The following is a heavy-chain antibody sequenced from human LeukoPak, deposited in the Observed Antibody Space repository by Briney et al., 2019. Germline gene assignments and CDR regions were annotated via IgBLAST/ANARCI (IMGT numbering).Heavy chain of an antibody. V-gene: IGHV1-46*01. Sequence: ASVKVSCKASGYTFTSYYMHWVRQAPGRGLEWMGIINPSGGSTTYAQKFQGRVTMTRDTSTSTVCMELSSLRSGDTAVYYCARDIPGYSSGYFDYWGQGTLVTVSS. CDR3: ARDIPGYSSGYFDY. J-gene: IGHJ4*02. CDR2: INPSGGST. CDR1: GYTFTSYY. D-gene: IGHD6-19*01.